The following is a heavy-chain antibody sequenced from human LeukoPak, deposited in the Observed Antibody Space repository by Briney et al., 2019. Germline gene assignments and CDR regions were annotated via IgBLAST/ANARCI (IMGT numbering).Heavy chain of an antibody. CDR2: VYHSGTS. J-gene: IGHJ4*02. D-gene: IGHD5-18*01. V-gene: IGHV4-59*01. Sequence: SETLSLTCTVSGGSINTYYWSWIRQPPGKGLEWIASVYHSGTSNYNPSLRSRVTISVDTSKNQFSLRVNSVTAADTALYYCARDRSGHIYGRFDSCGQGARVTVSS. CDR3: ARDRSGHIYGRFDS. CDR1: GGSINTYY.